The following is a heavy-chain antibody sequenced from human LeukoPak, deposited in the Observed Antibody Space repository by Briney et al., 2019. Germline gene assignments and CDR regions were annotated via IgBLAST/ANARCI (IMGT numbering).Heavy chain of an antibody. D-gene: IGHD3-22*01. J-gene: IGHJ4*02. V-gene: IGHV1-46*01. CDR2: INPSGGST. CDR3: ARAAYYYDSSGYYSPPHFDY. CDR1: GYTFTSYY. Sequence: ASLKVSCKASGYTFTSYYMHWVRQAPGQGLEWMGIINPSGGSTSYAQKFQGRVTMTRDMSTSTVYMELSSLRSEDTAVYYCARAAYYYDSSGYYSPPHFDYWGQGTLVTVSS.